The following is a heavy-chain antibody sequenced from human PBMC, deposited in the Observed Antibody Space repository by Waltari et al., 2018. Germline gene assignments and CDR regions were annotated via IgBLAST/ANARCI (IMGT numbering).Heavy chain of an antibody. V-gene: IGHV1-18*01. J-gene: IGHJ6*02. CDR2: ISPYNGNS. CDR1: GYPFRSYV. CDR3: ARVVGDYSTSFYYFYYGMDV. D-gene: IGHD4-4*01. Sequence: QAPLVHSSPEVKMPVSSVNVSCKASGYPFRSYVVNWVRLAPGQGLEWMGWISPYNGNSNYTTRLQGRITMTTDKSTTTAYLELRSLRSDDTAVYYCARVVGDYSTSFYYFYYGMDVWGQGATVIVSS.